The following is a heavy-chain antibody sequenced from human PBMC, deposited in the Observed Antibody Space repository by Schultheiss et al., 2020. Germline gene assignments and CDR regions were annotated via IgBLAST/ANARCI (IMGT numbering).Heavy chain of an antibody. J-gene: IGHJ4*02. Sequence: GESLKISCAASGFTFSSYSMNWVRQAPGKGLEWVSYIGSSGSTTFYSDALKGRFTISRDNAKNTLYLQMNRLRAEDSGVYFCARGNFQYGSDVYFDYWGQGALVTVSS. CDR1: GFTFSSYS. CDR2: IGSSGSTT. V-gene: IGHV3-48*04. CDR3: ARGNFQYGSDVYFDY. D-gene: IGHD2/OR15-2a*01.